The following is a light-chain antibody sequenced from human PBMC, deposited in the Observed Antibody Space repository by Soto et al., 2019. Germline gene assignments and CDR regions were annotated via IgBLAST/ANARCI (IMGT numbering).Light chain of an antibody. J-gene: IGKJ5*01. CDR2: TVS. CDR3: QQLNSYPII. CDR1: QGIGNN. V-gene: IGKV1-9*01. Sequence: DIRLTQSPSFLSASVGDRVTITCRASQGIGNNLAWYQGKPGKAPKLLIYTVSTLQSGVPSRFSGSGSGTEFSLTISSLQAEDFATYYCQQLNSYPIIFGQGTRLETK.